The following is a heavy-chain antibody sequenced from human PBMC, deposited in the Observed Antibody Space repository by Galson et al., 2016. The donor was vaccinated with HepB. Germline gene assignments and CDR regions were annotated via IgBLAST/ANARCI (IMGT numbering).Heavy chain of an antibody. CDR2: VYYSGIT. Sequence: SETLSLTCNFSGGSISNHRYHWGWIRQSPGKGLEWIGSVYYSGITYNNPSLKSRVALSMQTSRNQFSLRLTSVTAADTAVYFCAMQDYYGGFDLWGQGVLVTVSP. CDR3: AMQDYYGGFDL. D-gene: IGHD4-23*01. V-gene: IGHV4-39*01. J-gene: IGHJ4*02. CDR1: GGSISNHRYH.